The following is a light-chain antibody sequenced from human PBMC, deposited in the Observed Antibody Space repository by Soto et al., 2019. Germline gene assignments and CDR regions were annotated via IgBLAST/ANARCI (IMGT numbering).Light chain of an antibody. J-gene: IGKJ3*01. Sequence: EIVLTQSPATLSVSPGERVTLSCRASESVDINLAWYQQKPGQAPRLLIYDVSNRATGIPARFSGSGSGTDFTLTISSLEPEDFAVYYCQQCVIWPLFTFGPGTKVDI. CDR3: QQCVIWPLFT. CDR1: ESVDIN. V-gene: IGKV3-11*01. CDR2: DVS.